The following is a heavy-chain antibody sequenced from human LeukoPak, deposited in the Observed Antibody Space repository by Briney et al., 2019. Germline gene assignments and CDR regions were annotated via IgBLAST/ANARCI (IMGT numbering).Heavy chain of an antibody. V-gene: IGHV4-59*08. CDR1: GGSISSYY. CDR3: VRHYDP. CDR2: IYYSGST. J-gene: IGHJ5*02. Sequence: SETLSLTCTVSGGSISSYYWSWIRQPPGKGLEWIGYIYYSGSTNYNPSLKSRVTISVDTSKNQFSLKLSSVTAADTAVYYCVRHYDPWGQGTLVTVSS.